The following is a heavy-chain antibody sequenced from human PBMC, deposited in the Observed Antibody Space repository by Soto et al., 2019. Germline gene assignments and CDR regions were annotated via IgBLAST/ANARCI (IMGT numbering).Heavy chain of an antibody. V-gene: IGHV1-24*01. J-gene: IGHJ5*02. CDR3: ATGYCSGGSCYYSWFDP. D-gene: IGHD2-15*01. Sequence: ASVKVSCKVSGYTLTELSMHWVRQAPGKGLEWMGGFDPEDGETIYAQKFQGRVTMTEDTSTDTAYMELSSLRSEDTAVYYCATGYCSGGSCYYSWFDPWGQGTLVTVSS. CDR2: FDPEDGET. CDR1: GYTLTELS.